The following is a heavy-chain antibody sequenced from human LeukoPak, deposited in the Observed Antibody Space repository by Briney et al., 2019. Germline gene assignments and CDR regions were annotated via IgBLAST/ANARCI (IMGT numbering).Heavy chain of an antibody. V-gene: IGHV3-20*04. CDR2: INWNGGST. Sequence: PGGSLRLSCAASGFTFDDYGMSWVRQAPGKGLEWVSGINWNGGSTGYADSVKGRFTISRDNAKSSLYLQMNSLRAEDTAVYCCARDSHSGSYYRLDYWGQGTLVTVSS. J-gene: IGHJ4*02. CDR1: GFTFDDYG. CDR3: ARDSHSGSYYRLDY. D-gene: IGHD1-26*01.